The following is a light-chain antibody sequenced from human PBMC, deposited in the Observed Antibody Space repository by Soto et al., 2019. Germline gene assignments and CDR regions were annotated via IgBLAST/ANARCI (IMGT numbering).Light chain of an antibody. CDR2: DAS. V-gene: IGKV3-11*01. J-gene: IGKJ4*01. CDR1: QSVSSY. Sequence: EIVLTQSPATLSLSPGERATLSCRASQSVSSYLAWYQQKPGQAPRLLIYDASNRATGIPARFSGSGSGTDFTLTISSLEPDDFAVYYCQQRSDWPSTFGGGTTVPIK. CDR3: QQRSDWPST.